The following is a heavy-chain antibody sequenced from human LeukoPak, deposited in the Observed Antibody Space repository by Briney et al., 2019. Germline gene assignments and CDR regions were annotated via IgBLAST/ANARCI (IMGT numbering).Heavy chain of an antibody. Sequence: PSETLSLTCTVSGGSISSYYWSWIRQPPGKGLEWIGYIYTSGSTNYNPSLKSRVTISVDTSKNQFSLKLSSVTAADTAVYYCAIAAAGTTHFDYWGQGTLVTVSS. CDR2: IYTSGST. V-gene: IGHV4-4*09. CDR1: GGSISSYY. D-gene: IGHD6-13*01. J-gene: IGHJ4*02. CDR3: AIAAAGTTHFDY.